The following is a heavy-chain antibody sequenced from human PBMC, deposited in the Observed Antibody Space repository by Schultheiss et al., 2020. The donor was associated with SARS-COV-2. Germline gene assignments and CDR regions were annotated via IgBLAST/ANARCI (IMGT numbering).Heavy chain of an antibody. V-gene: IGHV4-4*07. D-gene: IGHD2-2*01. CDR1: GGSFSGYY. Sequence: SETLSLTCAVYGGSFSGYYWSWIRQPAGKGLEWIGRINISGNTNYNPSLRSRVTMSTDTSENQFSLQLNSVTAADTAVYYCARDRQVVPAAIYWFDPWGQGTLVTVSS. CDR2: INISGNT. CDR3: ARDRQVVPAAIYWFDP. J-gene: IGHJ5*02.